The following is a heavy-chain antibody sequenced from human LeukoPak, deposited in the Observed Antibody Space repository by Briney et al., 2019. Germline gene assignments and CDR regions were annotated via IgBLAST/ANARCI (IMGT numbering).Heavy chain of an antibody. D-gene: IGHD3-3*01. J-gene: IGHJ4*02. V-gene: IGHV1-58*02. CDR2: IVVGSGNT. CDR3: AARYDFWSGPDFDY. CDR1: GFTFTSSA. Sequence: GTSVKVSCKASGFTFTSSAMQWVRQAHGQRLEWIGWIVVGSGNTNYAQKFQERVTITRDMSTSTAYMELSSLRSEDTAVYYCAARYDFWSGPDFDYWGQGTLVTVSS.